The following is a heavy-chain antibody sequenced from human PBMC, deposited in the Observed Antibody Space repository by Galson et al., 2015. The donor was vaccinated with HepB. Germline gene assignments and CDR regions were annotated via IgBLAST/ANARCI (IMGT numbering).Heavy chain of an antibody. CDR1: GFSLRVSGMG. Sequence: PALVKPTQTLTLPCTFSGFSLRVSGMGVGWIRQPPGKALEWLAFINWNDDKRYNPSLKNRLTIIKDTFKNQVVLRMTNMDPADTATYYCARSLGLVGPYSDYWGQGSPITVSS. V-gene: IGHV2-5*01. J-gene: IGHJ4*02. CDR3: ARSLGLVGPYSDY. CDR2: INWNDDK. D-gene: IGHD3/OR15-3a*01.